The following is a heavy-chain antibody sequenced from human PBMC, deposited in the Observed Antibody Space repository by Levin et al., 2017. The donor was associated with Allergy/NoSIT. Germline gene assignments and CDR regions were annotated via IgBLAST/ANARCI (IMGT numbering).Heavy chain of an antibody. J-gene: IGHJ4*02. CDR1: GYTFTSYA. CDR2: INAGNGNT. V-gene: IGHV1-3*01. D-gene: IGHD3-3*01. CDR3: ARFPRWGFWSGYFFDY. Sequence: ASVKVSCKASGYTFTSYAMHWVRQAPGQRLEWMGWINAGNGNTKYSQKFQGRVTITRDTSASTAYMELSSLRSEDTAVYYCARFPRWGFWSGYFFDYWGQGTLVTVSS.